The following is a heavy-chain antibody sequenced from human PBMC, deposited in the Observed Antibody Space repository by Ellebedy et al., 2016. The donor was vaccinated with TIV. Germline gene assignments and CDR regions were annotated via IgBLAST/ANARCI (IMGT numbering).Heavy chain of an antibody. D-gene: IGHD2-2*01. V-gene: IGHV4-34*01. J-gene: IGHJ6*03. Sequence: SEPLSLTXAVYGGSFSGYYWSWIRQPPGKGLEWIGEINHSGSTNYNPSLKSRVTISVDTSKNQFSLKLSSVTAADTAVYYCARGQRVVVPAAIGRNYCYMDVWGKGTTVTVSS. CDR3: ARGQRVVVPAAIGRNYCYMDV. CDR2: INHSGST. CDR1: GGSFSGYY.